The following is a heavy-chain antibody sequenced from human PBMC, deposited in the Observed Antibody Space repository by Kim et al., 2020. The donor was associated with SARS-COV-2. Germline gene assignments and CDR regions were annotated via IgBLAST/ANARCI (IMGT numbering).Heavy chain of an antibody. D-gene: IGHD3-10*01. J-gene: IGHJ6*02. CDR3: AKAYGSGGATGMDV. V-gene: IGHV3-23*01. Sequence: ADSVNGRVTISSDNSKITLYLKMNSLRAEDTAVYYCAKAYGSGGATGMDVWGQGTMVTVS.